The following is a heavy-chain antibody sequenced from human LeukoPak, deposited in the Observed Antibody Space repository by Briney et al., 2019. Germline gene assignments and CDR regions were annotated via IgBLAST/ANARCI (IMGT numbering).Heavy chain of an antibody. D-gene: IGHD2-2*01. V-gene: IGHV3-30*02. CDR2: IRYDGSNK. CDR3: AKDQFVVVPATDAFDI. CDR1: GFTFSSYG. J-gene: IGHJ3*02. Sequence: PGGSLRLSCAASGFTFSSYGMHWVRQAPGKGLGWVAFIRYDGSNKYYADSVKGRFTISRDNSKNTLYLQMNSLRAEDTAVYYCAKDQFVVVPATDAFDIWGQGTMVTVSS.